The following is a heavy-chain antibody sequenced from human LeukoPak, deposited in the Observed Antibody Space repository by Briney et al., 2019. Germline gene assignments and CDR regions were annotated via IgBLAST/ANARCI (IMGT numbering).Heavy chain of an antibody. Sequence: GGSLRLSCVASGFTFSSYAMCWVRQAPGKGLEWVSAIRGSGDTTKLADSVKGRFTISRDNFENTLYLQMNSLRAEDTAVYYCAKSLTAPQEGNYAFDLWGQGTMVTVSS. V-gene: IGHV3-23*01. D-gene: IGHD1-7*01. CDR1: GFTFSSYA. CDR3: AKSLTAPQEGNYAFDL. CDR2: IRGSGDTT. J-gene: IGHJ3*01.